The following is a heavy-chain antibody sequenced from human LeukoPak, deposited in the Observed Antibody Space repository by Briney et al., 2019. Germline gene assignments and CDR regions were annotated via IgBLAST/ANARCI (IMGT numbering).Heavy chain of an antibody. CDR2: IASDGINK. D-gene: IGHD5-12*01. CDR3: EKDVAAKSHYYYYRVV. CDR1: GFTFSNYV. Sequence: GGSLRLSCAASGFTFSNYVMNWVRQAPGKGLEWVALIASDGINKSYIHSVKGRFTISRDNSKNTLYLQMDSLRAQHTAVYYCEKDVAAKSHYYYYRVVGGK. J-gene: IGHJ6*03. V-gene: IGHV3-30*18.